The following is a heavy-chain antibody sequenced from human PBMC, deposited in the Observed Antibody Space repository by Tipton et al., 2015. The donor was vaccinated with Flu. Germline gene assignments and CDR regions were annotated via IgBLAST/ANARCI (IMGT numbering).Heavy chain of an antibody. Sequence: TLSLTCTVSGGSVSSGSYYWSWIRQPPGKGLEWIGYIYYSGSTNYNPSLKSRVTISVDTSKNQFSLKLSSVTAADTAVYYCATRGYCSSTSCYEEGALDIWGQGTMVTVSS. CDR3: ATRGYCSSTSCYEEGALDI. CDR2: IYYSGST. V-gene: IGHV4-61*01. CDR1: GGSVSSGSYY. J-gene: IGHJ3*02. D-gene: IGHD2-2*01.